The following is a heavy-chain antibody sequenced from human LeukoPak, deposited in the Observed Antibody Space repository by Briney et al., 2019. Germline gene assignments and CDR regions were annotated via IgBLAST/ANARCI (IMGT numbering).Heavy chain of an antibody. CDR1: GYTFTCYY. CDR2: INPSGGST. Sequence: ASVKVSCKASGYTFTCYYMHWVRQAPGQGLEWMGIINPSGGSTSYAQKFQGRVTMTRDTSTSTVYMELSSLRSEDTAVYYCATYLTGGVWYFDLWGRGTLVTVSS. V-gene: IGHV1-46*01. D-gene: IGHD7-27*01. CDR3: ATYLTGGVWYFDL. J-gene: IGHJ2*01.